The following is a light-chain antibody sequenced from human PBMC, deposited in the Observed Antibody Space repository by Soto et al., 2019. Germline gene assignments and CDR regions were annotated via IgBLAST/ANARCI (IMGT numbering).Light chain of an antibody. CDR1: QSVSSY. V-gene: IGKV3-11*01. Sequence: EIVLTHSPATLSLSPGERATLSCRASQSVSSYLAWYQQKPGQAPRLLIYDASNRATGIPARFSGSGSGTDFTLTISSLEPEDFAVYYCQQRSNWPLTFGRGTKV. CDR3: QQRSNWPLT. CDR2: DAS. J-gene: IGKJ4*01.